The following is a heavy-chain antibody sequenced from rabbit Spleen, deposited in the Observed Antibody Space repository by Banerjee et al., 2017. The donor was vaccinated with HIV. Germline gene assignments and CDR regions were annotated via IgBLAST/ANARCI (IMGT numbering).Heavy chain of an antibody. CDR3: ARDLASVVGWNFNL. CDR1: GFSFSDRDV. Sequence: QEQLEESGGGLVKPEGSLTLTCKASGFSFSDRDVMCWVRQAPGKGLEWIGCINAATGKAVYASWAKGRFTISKTSSTTVDLKMTSLTAADTATYFCARDLASVVGWNFNLWGQGTLVTV. J-gene: IGHJ4*01. CDR2: INAATGKA. V-gene: IGHV1S45*01. D-gene: IGHD3-1*01.